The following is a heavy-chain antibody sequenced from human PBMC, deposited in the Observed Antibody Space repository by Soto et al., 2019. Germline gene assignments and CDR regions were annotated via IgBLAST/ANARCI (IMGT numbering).Heavy chain of an antibody. Sequence: GASVKVSCKASGYTLTELSMHWVRQAPGKGLEWMGGFDPEDGETIYAQKFQGRVTMTEDTSTDTAYMELSSLRSEDTAVYYCATSPGSSEIKFDYWGQGTLVTVSS. CDR2: FDPEDGET. CDR3: ATSPGSSEIKFDY. V-gene: IGHV1-24*01. CDR1: GYTLTELS. D-gene: IGHD3-10*01. J-gene: IGHJ4*02.